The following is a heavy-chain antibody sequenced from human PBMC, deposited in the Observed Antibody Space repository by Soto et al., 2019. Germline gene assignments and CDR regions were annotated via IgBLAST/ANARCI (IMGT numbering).Heavy chain of an antibody. D-gene: IGHD3-16*01. V-gene: IGHV1-18*01. CDR1: GYTFSRSG. CDR3: ARVGDVLYYYGGMDV. J-gene: IGHJ6*02. CDR2: INGYNGNT. Sequence: QVQLVQSGAEVKKPGASVKVSCKASGYTFSRSGISWVRQAPGQGLEWMGWINGYNGNTKYTQKMQGRITMTTDTPTSTAYMELRSLRSDDTSVYYCARVGDVLYYYGGMDVWGQGTTVIVSS.